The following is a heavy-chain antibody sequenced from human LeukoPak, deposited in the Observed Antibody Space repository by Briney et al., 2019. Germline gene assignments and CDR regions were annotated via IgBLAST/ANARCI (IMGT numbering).Heavy chain of an antibody. Sequence: GGSLRLSCAASGFTFSSYGMHLVRQAPGKGLEWVAVIWYDGSNKYYADSVKGRFTISRDNSKNTLYLQMNSLRAEDTAVYYCARAKRRDISHLWGGGFYYYYGMDVWGQGTTVTVSS. CDR3: ARAKRRDISHLWGGGFYYYYGMDV. CDR1: GFTFSSYG. CDR2: IWYDGSNK. J-gene: IGHJ6*02. V-gene: IGHV3-33*01. D-gene: IGHD2-15*01.